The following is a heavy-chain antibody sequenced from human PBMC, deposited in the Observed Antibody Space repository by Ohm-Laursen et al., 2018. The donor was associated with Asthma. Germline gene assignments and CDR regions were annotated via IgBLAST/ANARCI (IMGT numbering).Heavy chain of an antibody. D-gene: IGHD3-22*01. Sequence: SDTLSLTCTVSGGSISSYYWSWIRQPPGKGLEWIGYIYYSGSTNYNPSLKSRVTISVDTSKNQFSLKLSSVTAADTAVYYCARGGGYTYYYDSSGYALTDWGQGTLVTVSS. V-gene: IGHV4-59*12. CDR3: ARGGGYTYYYDSSGYALTD. CDR2: IYYSGST. J-gene: IGHJ4*02. CDR1: GGSISSYY.